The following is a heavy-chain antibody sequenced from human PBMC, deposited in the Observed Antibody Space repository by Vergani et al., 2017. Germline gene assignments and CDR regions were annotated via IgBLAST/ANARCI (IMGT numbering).Heavy chain of an antibody. Sequence: EVQLVESGGGLVQPGGSLRLSCAASGFTFSSYSMNWVRQAPGKGLEWVSYISSSSSTIYYADSVKGRFTISRDNAKNSLYLRMNSLRAEDTAVYYCARDLSLSEHYYGSGSPAEYWGQGTLVTVSS. CDR3: ARDLSLSEHYYGSGSPAEY. CDR2: ISSSSSTI. D-gene: IGHD3-10*01. J-gene: IGHJ4*02. CDR1: GFTFSSYS. V-gene: IGHV3-48*01.